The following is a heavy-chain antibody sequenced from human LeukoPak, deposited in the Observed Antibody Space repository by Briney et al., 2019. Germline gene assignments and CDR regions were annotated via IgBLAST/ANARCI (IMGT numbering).Heavy chain of an antibody. Sequence: PGRSLRLSCAASGFTFSSYAMHWVRQAPGKGLEWVAVISYDGSNKYYADSVKGRFTISRDNSKNTLYLQMNSLRAEDTAVYYCARDHWYYYGSGSYFTAHYDYWGQGTLVTVSS. CDR1: GFTFSSYA. CDR3: ARDHWYYYGSGSYFTAHYDY. J-gene: IGHJ4*02. V-gene: IGHV3-30-3*01. CDR2: ISYDGSNK. D-gene: IGHD3-10*01.